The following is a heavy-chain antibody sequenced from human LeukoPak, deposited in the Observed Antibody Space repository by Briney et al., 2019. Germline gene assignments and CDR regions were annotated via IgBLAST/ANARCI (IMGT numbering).Heavy chain of an antibody. CDR1: GYTFTGYY. D-gene: IGHD2-21*02. CDR2: INPNSGGT. CDR3: ARDVAYCGGDCHYDVFDV. J-gene: IGHJ3*01. Sequence: ASVKVSCKASGYTFTGYYMHWVRQAPGQGLEWMGWINPNSGGTNYAQKFQGRVTMTTDTPTSTAYMELRSLRSDDTAVYYCARDVAYCGGDCHYDVFDVWGQGTMVTVSS. V-gene: IGHV1-2*02.